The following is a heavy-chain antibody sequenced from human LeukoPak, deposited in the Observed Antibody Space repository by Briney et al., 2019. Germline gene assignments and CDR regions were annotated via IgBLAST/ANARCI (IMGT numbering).Heavy chain of an antibody. CDR3: ARGLGYDHVWGNYRR. CDR1: GFIFDDHG. J-gene: IGHJ4*02. CDR2: INWNGGYT. D-gene: IGHD3-16*02. V-gene: IGHV3-20*04. Sequence: GGSLRLSCAASGFIFDDHGMNWVRQTPGRGLEWVAGINWNGGYTGYVEYVKGRFTISRDNAKNSLYLQMNSLRAEDTALYYCARGLGYDHVWGNYRRWGQGTLVTVSS.